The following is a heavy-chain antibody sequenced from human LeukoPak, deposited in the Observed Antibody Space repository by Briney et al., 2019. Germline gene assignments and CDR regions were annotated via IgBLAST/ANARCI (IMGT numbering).Heavy chain of an antibody. CDR3: ARTMEGYCSGGSCYQYSYYMDV. D-gene: IGHD2-15*01. J-gene: IGHJ6*03. CDR2: INHSGST. Sequence: SETLSLTCAVYGGSFSGYYWSWIRQPPGKGLEWIGEINHSGSTNYNPSLKSRVTISVDTSKNQFSLKLTSVTAADTAVYYCARTMEGYCSGGSCYQYSYYMDVWGKGTTVTVSS. CDR1: GGSFSGYY. V-gene: IGHV4-34*01.